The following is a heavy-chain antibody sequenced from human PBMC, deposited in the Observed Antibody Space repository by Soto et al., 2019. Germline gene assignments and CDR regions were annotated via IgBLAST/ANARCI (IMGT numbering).Heavy chain of an antibody. V-gene: IGHV6-1*01. D-gene: IGHD4-17*01. CDR2: TYYRSKWYN. CDR3: ARSPTVTTLYYYYMDV. J-gene: IGHJ6*03. Sequence: PSQTLSLTCAISGDSVSSNSAAWNWIRQSPSRGLEWLGRTYYRSKWYNDYAVSVKSRITINPDTSKNQFSLQLNSVTPEDTAVYYCARSPTVTTLYYYYMDVWGKGTKVTVSS. CDR1: GDSVSSNSAA.